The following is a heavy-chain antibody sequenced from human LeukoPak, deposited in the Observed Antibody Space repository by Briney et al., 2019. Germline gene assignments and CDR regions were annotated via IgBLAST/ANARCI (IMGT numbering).Heavy chain of an antibody. Sequence: PSETLSLTCAVYGGSFSGYYWSWIRQPPGKGLEWIGEINHSGSTNYNPTLKSRVTISVDTPKNQFSLKLSSVTAADTAVYYCARGNWKRTFDIWGQGTMVTVSS. CDR1: GGSFSGYY. CDR3: ARGNWKRTFDI. CDR2: INHSGST. J-gene: IGHJ3*02. V-gene: IGHV4-34*01. D-gene: IGHD1-20*01.